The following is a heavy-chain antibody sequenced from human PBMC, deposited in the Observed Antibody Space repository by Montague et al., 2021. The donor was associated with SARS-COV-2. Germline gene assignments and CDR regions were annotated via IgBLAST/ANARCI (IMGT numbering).Heavy chain of an antibody. V-gene: IGHV4-59*01. D-gene: IGHD3-22*01. CDR1: GGSINSYY. CDR2: IYYSGST. CDR3: ARADRGNWFNP. Sequence: SETLSLTCTVSGGSINSYYWSWIRQPPGKGLEWIGYIYYSGSTNYDPSLETRVTISVDTSKNQFSLKLSSVTAADTAVYYCARADRGNWFNPWGQGTLVIVSS. J-gene: IGHJ5*02.